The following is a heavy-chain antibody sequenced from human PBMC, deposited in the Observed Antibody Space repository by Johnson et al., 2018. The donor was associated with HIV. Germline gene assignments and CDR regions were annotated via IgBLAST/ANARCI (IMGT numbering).Heavy chain of an antibody. V-gene: IGHV3-30*04. J-gene: IGHJ3*01. CDR3: ARELGYSSSWYKYAFDF. Sequence: QVQLVESGGGVVQPGRSLRLSCAASGFTFRSHAMHWVRQAPGKGLEWVAVISYDGSNKYYADSVKGRFTISRDNSKNTLYLQMNSLRAEDTAVYYCARELGYSSSWYKYAFDFWGQGTMVTVA. D-gene: IGHD6-13*01. CDR2: ISYDGSNK. CDR1: GFTFRSHA.